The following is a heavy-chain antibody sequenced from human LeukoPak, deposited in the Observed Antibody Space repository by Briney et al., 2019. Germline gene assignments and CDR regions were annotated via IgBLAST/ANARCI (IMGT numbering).Heavy chain of an antibody. CDR2: IYYSGST. V-gene: IGHV4-59*01. Sequence: KPSETLSLTCTVSGGSISSYYWSWSRQPPGKGLEWIGYIYYSGSTNYNPSLKSRVTISVDTSKNQFSLKLSSVTAADTAVYYCARDSGAVAGPGGDAFDIWGQGTMVTVSS. D-gene: IGHD6-19*01. CDR3: ARDSGAVAGPGGDAFDI. CDR1: GGSISSYY. J-gene: IGHJ3*02.